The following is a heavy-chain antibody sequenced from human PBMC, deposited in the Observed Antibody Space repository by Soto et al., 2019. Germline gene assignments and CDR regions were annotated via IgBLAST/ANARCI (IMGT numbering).Heavy chain of an antibody. D-gene: IGHD3-3*01. CDR3: ARDGARITVFGVVYYFDY. CDR1: GYTFSSHA. CDR2: INAGNGNT. J-gene: IGHJ4*02. V-gene: IGHV1-3*01. Sequence: ASVKVSCKTSGYTFSSHAMHWVRQAPGQRLEWMGWINAGNGNTEYSQNFQGRVAITRDTSASTAYMELRSLRSEDTAVYYCARDGARITVFGVVYYFDYCGQGTLVTVSS.